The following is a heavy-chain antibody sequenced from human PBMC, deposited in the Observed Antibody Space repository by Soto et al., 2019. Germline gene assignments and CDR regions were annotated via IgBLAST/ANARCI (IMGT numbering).Heavy chain of an antibody. Sequence: GGSLRLSCAASEFTFSNYAMSWIRQAPGKGLEWVSAISYGGGTTYYADSVKGRFTISRDNSKNTLYLQMNSLRAEDTAVYYCAKNPGYYYDSTGYHFDYWGQGTLVTVSS. CDR1: EFTFSNYA. D-gene: IGHD3-22*01. CDR3: AKNPGYYYDSTGYHFDY. CDR2: ISYGGGTT. V-gene: IGHV3-23*01. J-gene: IGHJ4*02.